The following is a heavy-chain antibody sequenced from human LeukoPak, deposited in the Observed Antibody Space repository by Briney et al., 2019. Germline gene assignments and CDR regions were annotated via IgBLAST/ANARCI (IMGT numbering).Heavy chain of an antibody. D-gene: IGHD3-10*01. V-gene: IGHV4-61*02. CDR3: AREDYYGSGSYSSNWFDP. Sequence: SETLSLTCTVSGGSISSGSYYWSWIRQPAGKGLEWIGRIYTSGSTNYNPSLKSRVTISVDTSKNQFSLKLSSVTAADTAVYCCAREDYYGSGSYSSNWFDPWGQGTLVTVSS. CDR1: GGSISSGSYY. CDR2: IYTSGST. J-gene: IGHJ5*02.